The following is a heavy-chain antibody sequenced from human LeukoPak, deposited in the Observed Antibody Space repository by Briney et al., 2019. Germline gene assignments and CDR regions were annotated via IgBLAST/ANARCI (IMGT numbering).Heavy chain of an antibody. D-gene: IGHD3-22*01. CDR1: GGSISSGGYS. J-gene: IGHJ3*02. CDR2: IYHSGST. Sequence: PSETLSLTCAVSGGSISSGGYSWSWIRQPPGKGLEWIGYIYHSGSTYYSPSLKSRVTISVDRSKNQFSLKLSSVTAADTAVYYCARAHDSNAFDIWGQGTMVTVSS. CDR3: ARAHDSNAFDI. V-gene: IGHV4-30-2*01.